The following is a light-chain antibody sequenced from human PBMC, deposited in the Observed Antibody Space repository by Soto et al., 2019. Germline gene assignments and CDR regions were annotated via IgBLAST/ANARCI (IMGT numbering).Light chain of an antibody. Sequence: EILLTHSPGSLSVLPLERXSLXRRASQNVNNRLAWYQQRPGQAPRLLIYGASTRATGIPARFSGSGSGTDFTLAIRRLEPEDFAVYYCHQFGYSPRTFGQGTKVDIK. CDR2: GAS. CDR1: QNVNNR. V-gene: IGKV3-20*01. J-gene: IGKJ1*01. CDR3: HQFGYSPRT.